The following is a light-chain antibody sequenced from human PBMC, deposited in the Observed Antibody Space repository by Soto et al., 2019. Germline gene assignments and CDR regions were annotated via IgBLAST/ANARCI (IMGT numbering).Light chain of an antibody. Sequence: QSALTQPASVSGSPGQSITISCTVTSSDVGSYNLVSWYQQHPGKAPKLIIYDVTKRPSGVSNRFSGSKSGNTASLTISGLQAEDEAGYYCCSYAGSSTWVFGGGTKLAVL. CDR3: CSYAGSSTWV. V-gene: IGLV2-23*02. CDR1: SSDVGSYNL. J-gene: IGLJ3*02. CDR2: DVT.